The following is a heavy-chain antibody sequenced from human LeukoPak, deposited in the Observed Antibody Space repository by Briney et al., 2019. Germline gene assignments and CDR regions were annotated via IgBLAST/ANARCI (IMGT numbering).Heavy chain of an antibody. J-gene: IGHJ4*02. Sequence: PSETLSLTCTVSGGSISSYYWSWIRQPPGKGLEWIGYIYYSGSTNYNPSLKSRVTISVDTSKNQFSLKLSSVTAADTAVYYCARQSGYVWGSYGAAFFDYWGQGTLVTVSS. CDR1: GGSISSYY. CDR2: IYYSGST. D-gene: IGHD3-16*01. CDR3: ARQSGYVWGSYGAAFFDY. V-gene: IGHV4-59*08.